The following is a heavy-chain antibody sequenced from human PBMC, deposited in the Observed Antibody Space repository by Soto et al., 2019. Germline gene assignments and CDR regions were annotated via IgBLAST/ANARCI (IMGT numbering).Heavy chain of an antibody. V-gene: IGHV4-34*01. CDR3: ARGQEGIVATH. CDR2: VKDGGST. D-gene: IGHD5-12*01. CDR1: GGSLTGYY. Sequence: QVQLQQWGAGLLKPSETLSLTCTVNGGSLTGYYWSWIRQPPGKGLEWIGEVKDGGSTNYSPSLRGRVSISADTSKNHFSLRLNSVTAADTAVYFCARGQEGIVATHWDQGALVIVS. J-gene: IGHJ4*02.